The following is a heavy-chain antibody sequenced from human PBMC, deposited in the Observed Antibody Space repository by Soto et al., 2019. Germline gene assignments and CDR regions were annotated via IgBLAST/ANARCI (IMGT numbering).Heavy chain of an antibody. D-gene: IGHD3-3*01. CDR1: GYTFTSFD. CDR2: MNPNRGNT. CDR3: ARGITILGVVPG. J-gene: IGHJ4*02. Sequence: QVQLVQSGAEVKKPGASVKVSCKASGYTFTSFDIIWVREATGKGLEWMGWMNPNRGNTGYAQKFKGRVTMTRNTSISTAYMELSSLRSEDTAVYYCARGITILGVVPGWGQRTLVTVSS. V-gene: IGHV1-8*01.